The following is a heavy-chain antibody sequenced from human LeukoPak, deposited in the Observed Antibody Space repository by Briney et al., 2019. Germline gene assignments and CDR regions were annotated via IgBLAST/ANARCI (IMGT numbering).Heavy chain of an antibody. Sequence: PSETLSLTCTVSGGSISSNNYYWAWIRPPPGKGLECIGSIYYSGSPSYNPSLKSRVTISVDTSKNQFSLRLSSVTAADTAVYYCATWRTAKTGFDYWGQGTLVTVSS. V-gene: IGHV4-39*01. D-gene: IGHD1-1*01. CDR2: IYYSGSP. CDR3: ATWRTAKTGFDY. J-gene: IGHJ4*02. CDR1: GGSISSNNYY.